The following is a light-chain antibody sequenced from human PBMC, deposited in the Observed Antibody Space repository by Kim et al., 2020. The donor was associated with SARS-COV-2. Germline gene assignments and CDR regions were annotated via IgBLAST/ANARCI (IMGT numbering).Light chain of an antibody. CDR1: NIGSKS. CDR3: QVWHSSSDHVV. CDR2: YDS. Sequence: ATGKTARITWGGDNIGSKSVPWYQQKPGQAPVLVIYYDSDRPSGIPGRFSGSNSGNTATLTISRVEAGDEADYYCQVWHSSSDHVVFGGGTQLTVL. J-gene: IGLJ2*01. V-gene: IGLV3-21*04.